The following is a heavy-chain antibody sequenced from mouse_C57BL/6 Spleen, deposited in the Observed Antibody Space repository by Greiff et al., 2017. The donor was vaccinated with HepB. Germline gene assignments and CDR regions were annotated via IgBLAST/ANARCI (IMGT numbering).Heavy chain of an antibody. Sequence: EVQVVESGEGLVKPGGSLKLSCAASGFTFSSYAMSWVRQTPEKRLEWVAYISSGGDYIYYADTVKGRFTISRDNARNTLYLQMSSLKSEDTAMYYCTRAGVSDYFDYWGQGTTLTVSS. V-gene: IGHV5-9-1*02. J-gene: IGHJ2*01. CDR3: TRAGVSDYFDY. CDR1: GFTFSSYA. CDR2: ISSGGDYI.